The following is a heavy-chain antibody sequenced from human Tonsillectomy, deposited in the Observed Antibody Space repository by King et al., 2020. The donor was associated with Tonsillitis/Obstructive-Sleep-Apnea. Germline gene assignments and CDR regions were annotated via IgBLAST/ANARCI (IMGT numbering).Heavy chain of an antibody. D-gene: IGHD3-10*01. CDR2: IYYSGST. Sequence: QLQESGPGLVKPSETLSLTCTVSGGSISSSSYYWGWIRQPPGKGLEWIGSIYYSGSTYYNPSLKSRVTISVDTSKNQFSLKLSSVTAADPAVYYCARRAGYYYYMDVWGKGTTVTVSS. CDR3: ARRAGYYYYMDV. V-gene: IGHV4-39*01. J-gene: IGHJ6*03. CDR1: GGSISSSSYY.